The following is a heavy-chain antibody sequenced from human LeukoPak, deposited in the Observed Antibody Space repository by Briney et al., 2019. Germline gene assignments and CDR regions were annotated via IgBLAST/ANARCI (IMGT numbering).Heavy chain of an antibody. D-gene: IGHD6-19*01. CDR1: GGSISSGGYY. J-gene: IGHJ6*02. Sequence: SETLSLTCTVSGGSISSGGYYWSWIRQHPGKGLEWIGYIYYSGSTYYNPSLKSRVTISVDTSKNQFSLKLSSVTAADTAVYYCARDLGIAVADHYYCYGMDVWGQGTTVTVSS. V-gene: IGHV4-31*03. CDR3: ARDLGIAVADHYYCYGMDV. CDR2: IYYSGST.